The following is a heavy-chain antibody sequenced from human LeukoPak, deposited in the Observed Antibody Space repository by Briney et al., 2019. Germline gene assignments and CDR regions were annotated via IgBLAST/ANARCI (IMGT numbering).Heavy chain of an antibody. D-gene: IGHD6-13*01. V-gene: IGHV3-30-3*01. Sequence: GGSLRLSCAASGFTFNIYPMHWVRQAPGKGLEWVAVISHDGSNKYYADPVRGRFTISRDNSKSTLYLQMNSLTTEDTAVYYCARAHSSTWSSYFDSWGQGTLVTVSS. CDR3: ARAHSSTWSSYFDS. CDR2: ISHDGSNK. J-gene: IGHJ4*02. CDR1: GFTFNIYP.